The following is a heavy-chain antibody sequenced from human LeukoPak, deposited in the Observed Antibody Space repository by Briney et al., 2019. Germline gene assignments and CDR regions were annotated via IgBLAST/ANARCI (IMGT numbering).Heavy chain of an antibody. CDR1: GFSFSNYW. CDR3: ARGGYCSSTSCHLLNY. J-gene: IGHJ4*02. D-gene: IGHD2-2*01. V-gene: IGHV3-7*01. Sequence: GGSLRLSCAASGFSFSNYWMSWVRQAPGKGLAWVANIKHDGSEQYYVDSVKGRFTISRDNAKNSLYLQMSSLRAEDTAVYYCARGGYCSSTSCHLLNYWGQGTLVTVSS. CDR2: IKHDGSEQ.